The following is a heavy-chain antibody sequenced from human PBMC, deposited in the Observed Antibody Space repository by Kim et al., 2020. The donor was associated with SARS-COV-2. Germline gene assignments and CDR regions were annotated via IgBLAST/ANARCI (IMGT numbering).Heavy chain of an antibody. V-gene: IGHV4-59*01. J-gene: IGHJ3*02. Sequence: SETLSLTCTVSGGFISSYYWSWIRQPPGKGLEWIGYISYSGSTNYNPSLKSRVTISVDTSKNQFSLKLSSVTAADTAVYYYARRGFGAAAADDAFDIWGQGTMVTVSS. CDR2: ISYSGST. D-gene: IGHD6-13*01. CDR1: GGFISSYY. CDR3: ARRGFGAAAADDAFDI.